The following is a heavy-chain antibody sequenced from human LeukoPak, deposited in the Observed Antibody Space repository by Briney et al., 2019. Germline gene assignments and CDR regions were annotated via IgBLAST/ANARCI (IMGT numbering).Heavy chain of an antibody. D-gene: IGHD2-2*03. J-gene: IGHJ4*02. CDR3: ARALGGYCSSTSCYQFDY. CDR2: INHSGST. Sequence: PSETLSLTCAVYGGSFSGYYWSWIRQPPGKGLEWIGEINHSGSTNYNPSLKSRVTISVDTSKNQFSLKLSSVTAADTAVYYCARALGGYCSSTSCYQFDYWGQGTLVTVSS. CDR1: GGSFSGYY. V-gene: IGHV4-34*01.